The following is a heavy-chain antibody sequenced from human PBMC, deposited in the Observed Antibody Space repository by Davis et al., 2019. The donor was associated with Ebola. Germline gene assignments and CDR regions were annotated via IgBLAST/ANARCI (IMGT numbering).Heavy chain of an antibody. CDR3: ARSGLSFGVVKYHYGMDA. CDR1: GFTFRDYS. J-gene: IGHJ6*04. CDR2: ISGSGGNT. Sequence: GGSLRLSCRASGFTFRDYSMNWVRQAPGKGLEWVSAISGSGGNTYYADSVKGRFTISRDNSKKTMYLQMNSLRGEDTAVYYCARSGLSFGVVKYHYGMDAWGKGTTVTVSS. D-gene: IGHD3-3*01. V-gene: IGHV3-23*01.